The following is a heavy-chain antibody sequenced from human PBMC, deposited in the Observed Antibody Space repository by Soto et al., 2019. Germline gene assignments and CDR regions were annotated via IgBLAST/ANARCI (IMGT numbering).Heavy chain of an antibody. J-gene: IGHJ6*02. CDR1: GGSISSSSYY. Sequence: SETLSLTCTVSGGSISSSSYYWGWIRQPPGKGLEWIGSIYYSGSTYYNPSLKSRVTISVDTSKNQFSLKLSSVIAADTAVYYCARDTVTTWYYYYGMDVWGQGTTVTVSS. CDR3: ARDTVTTWYYYYGMDV. D-gene: IGHD4-17*01. V-gene: IGHV4-39*02. CDR2: IYYSGST.